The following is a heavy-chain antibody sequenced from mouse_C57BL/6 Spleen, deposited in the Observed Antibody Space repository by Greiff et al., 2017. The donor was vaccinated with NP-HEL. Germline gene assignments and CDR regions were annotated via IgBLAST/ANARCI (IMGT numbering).Heavy chain of an antibody. Sequence: VQLQQSGPELVKPGASVKMSCKASGYTFTDYNMHWVKQSHGKSLEGIGYINPNNGGTSYNQKFKGKATLTVNKSSSTAYMELRSLTSEDSAVYYCAREDDGYYEAWFAYWGQGTLVTVSA. CDR3: AREDDGYYEAWFAY. J-gene: IGHJ3*01. D-gene: IGHD2-3*01. CDR2: INPNNGGT. V-gene: IGHV1-22*01. CDR1: GYTFTDYN.